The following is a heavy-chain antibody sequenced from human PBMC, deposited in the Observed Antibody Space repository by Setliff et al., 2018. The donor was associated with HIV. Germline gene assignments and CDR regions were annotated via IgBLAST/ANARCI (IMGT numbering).Heavy chain of an antibody. V-gene: IGHV3-7*01. CDR2: IKQDGSEK. CDR3: ARVRPLGYCSTGACPPDY. D-gene: IGHD2-8*01. J-gene: IGHJ4*02. Sequence: PGGSLRLSCAASGFTFSSYWMSWVRQAPGKGLEWVANIKQDGSEKYYVDSVKGRFTISRDNAKKSLYLQVYSLRAEDTAVYYCARVRPLGYCSTGACPPDYWGQGTLVTVSS. CDR1: GFTFSSYW.